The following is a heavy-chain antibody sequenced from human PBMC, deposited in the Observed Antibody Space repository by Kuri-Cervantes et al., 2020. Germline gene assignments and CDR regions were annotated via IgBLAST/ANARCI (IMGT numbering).Heavy chain of an antibody. Sequence: GGSLRLSCAASGFTFSDYYMSWIRQAPGKGLEWISYISSSGSTIYYADAVKGRFTISRDNAKNSLYLQMNSLRAEDTAVYYCAREVGDCSGGSCYSRRGFDAFDIWGQGTMVTVSS. CDR1: GFTFSDYY. J-gene: IGHJ3*02. D-gene: IGHD2-15*01. V-gene: IGHV3-11*04. CDR2: ISSSGSTI. CDR3: AREVGDCSGGSCYSRRGFDAFDI.